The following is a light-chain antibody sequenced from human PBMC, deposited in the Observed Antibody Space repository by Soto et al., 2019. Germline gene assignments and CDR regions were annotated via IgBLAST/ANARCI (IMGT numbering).Light chain of an antibody. CDR3: AAWDDILTGSV. V-gene: IGLV1-44*01. CDR1: SSNIGSNT. J-gene: IGLJ3*02. Sequence: QSVLTQPPSASGTPGQRVTISCSGSSSNIGSNTVNWYQQLPGTAPKLLIYSNNQRPSRVPDRFSGSKSGTSAPLAISGLQYEDKADYYCAAWDDILTGSVFGGGTKLTVL. CDR2: SNN.